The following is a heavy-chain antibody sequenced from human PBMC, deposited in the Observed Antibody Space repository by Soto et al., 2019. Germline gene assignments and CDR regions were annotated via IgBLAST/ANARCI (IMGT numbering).Heavy chain of an antibody. Sequence: KASETLSLTCTVSGGSINNYYWSWIRQPPGKRLEWIGYVRHSGSTNYNPSFKSRVAISVDTSDSQFSLRLSSVTAADTAVYFCAKFPPYIGSYNADYSDVDVWGRGTAVTVSS. J-gene: IGHJ6*02. CDR1: GGSINNYY. V-gene: IGHV4-59*01. D-gene: IGHD3-10*01. CDR2: VRHSGST. CDR3: AKFPPYIGSYNADYSDVDV.